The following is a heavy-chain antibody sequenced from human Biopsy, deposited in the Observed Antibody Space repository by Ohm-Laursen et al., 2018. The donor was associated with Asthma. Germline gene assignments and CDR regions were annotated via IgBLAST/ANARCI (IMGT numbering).Heavy chain of an antibody. Sequence: QTLSLTCTVSGASIKTDDHYWSWLRQPPGKGLEWFGLIHYSGSTSYNPSLKGGVTISVDTSKNQFSLKLSSVTAADTAVYYCARASVAASSNWFDPWGQGTLVTVSS. J-gene: IGHJ5*02. CDR3: ARASVAASSNWFDP. CDR1: GASIKTDDHY. D-gene: IGHD6-19*01. CDR2: IHYSGST. V-gene: IGHV4-30-4*01.